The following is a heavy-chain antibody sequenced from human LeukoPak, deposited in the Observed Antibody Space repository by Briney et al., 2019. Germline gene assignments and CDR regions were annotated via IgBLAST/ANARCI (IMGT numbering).Heavy chain of an antibody. CDR1: GFTFSSYG. J-gene: IGHJ4*02. CDR2: LQNDGSDK. CDR3: VRDSIRQQLYYFDH. D-gene: IGHD4-11*01. V-gene: IGHV3-30*02. Sequence: PGGSLRLSCAASGFTFSSYGMHWVRQAPGKGLEWVAFLQNDGSDKYLADSVKGRVTISRDNSKNTLFLQMNSLRADDTAVYYCVRDSIRQQLYYFDHWGQGTLVTVSS.